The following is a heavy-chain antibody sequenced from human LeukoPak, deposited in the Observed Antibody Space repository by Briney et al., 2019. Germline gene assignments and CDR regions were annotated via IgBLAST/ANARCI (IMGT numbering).Heavy chain of an antibody. V-gene: IGHV3-30*04. D-gene: IGHD6-19*01. CDR3: ARSEVAAPFDY. CDR1: GFTFSSYA. Sequence: GGSLRLSCAASGFTFSSYAMSWVRQAPGKGLEWVAVISYDGSNKYYADSVKGRFTISRDNSKNTLYLQMNSLRAEDTAVYYCARSEVAAPFDYWGQGTLVTVSS. J-gene: IGHJ4*02. CDR2: ISYDGSNK.